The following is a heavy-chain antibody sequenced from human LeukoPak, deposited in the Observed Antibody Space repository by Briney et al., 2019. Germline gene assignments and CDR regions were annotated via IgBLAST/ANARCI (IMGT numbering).Heavy chain of an antibody. V-gene: IGHV3-21*01. J-gene: IGHJ3*02. CDR3: ARVDGGSSGAGAFDI. D-gene: IGHD4-23*01. CDR2: IGSSSSYI. Sequence: PGGSLRLSCAASGFTFSSYSMNWVRQAPGKGLEWVSSIGSSSSYIYYADSVKGRFTISRDNAKNSLYLQMNSLRAEDTAVYYCARVDGGSSGAGAFDIWGQGTMVTVSS. CDR1: GFTFSSYS.